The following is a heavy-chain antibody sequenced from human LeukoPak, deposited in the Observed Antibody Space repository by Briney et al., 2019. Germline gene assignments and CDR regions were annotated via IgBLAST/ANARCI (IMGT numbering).Heavy chain of an antibody. D-gene: IGHD6-19*01. CDR2: IYNNENT. CDR3: ARFHSGPSGWYVLWYFDL. CDR1: GGSVSSYY. V-gene: IGHV4-4*09. J-gene: IGHJ2*01. Sequence: SETLPLTCTVSGGSVSSYYWSWLRQPPGKGLEWIGYIYNNENTKYNSSLTSRVTMSVDTSKNQFFLKLSSVTAADTAVYYCARFHSGPSGWYVLWYFDLWGRGTPVTVSS.